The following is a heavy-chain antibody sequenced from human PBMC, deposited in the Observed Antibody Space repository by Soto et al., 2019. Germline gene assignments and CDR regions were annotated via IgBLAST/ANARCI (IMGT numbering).Heavy chain of an antibody. Sequence: ASVKVSCKVSGYTLTELSMHWVRQAPGKGLEWMGGFDPEDGETIYAQKFQGRVTMTEDTSTDTAYMELSSLRSEDTAVYYCATESMTYSSGWSRFDYWGQGTLVTVSS. D-gene: IGHD6-19*01. J-gene: IGHJ4*02. CDR2: FDPEDGET. CDR1: GYTLTELS. CDR3: ATESMTYSSGWSRFDY. V-gene: IGHV1-24*01.